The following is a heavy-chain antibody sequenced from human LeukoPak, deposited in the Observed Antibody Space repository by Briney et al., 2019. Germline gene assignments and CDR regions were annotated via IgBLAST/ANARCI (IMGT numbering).Heavy chain of an antibody. V-gene: IGHV3-48*01. CDR2: ISSGGSSI. D-gene: IGHD3-3*01. CDR3: ARGSGRISIFGVPY. Sequence: GGSLRLACATSGFTFSNYNMCWVRQAPGKGLEWVSDISSGGSSINYADSVKGRFTISRDNAKNSLYLQMNNLRAEDTAVYFCARGSGRISIFGVPYWGQGTLVTVSS. CDR1: GFTFSNYN. J-gene: IGHJ4*02.